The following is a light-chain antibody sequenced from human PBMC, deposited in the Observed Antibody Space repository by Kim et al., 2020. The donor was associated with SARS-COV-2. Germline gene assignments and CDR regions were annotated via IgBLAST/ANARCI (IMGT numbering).Light chain of an antibody. Sequence: LLPGERATPSGRARQVVSSHLAWYHRIPGQAPGLLTYDTSYRAPGIPAGFSGSGSGTDFTLTISSLEPEDFAVYYCQQRDNWPITFGQGTRLEIK. CDR1: QVVSSH. CDR3: QQRDNWPIT. V-gene: IGKV3-11*01. CDR2: DTS. J-gene: IGKJ5*01.